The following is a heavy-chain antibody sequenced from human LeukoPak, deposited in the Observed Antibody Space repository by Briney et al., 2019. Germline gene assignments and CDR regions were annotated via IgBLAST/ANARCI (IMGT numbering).Heavy chain of an antibody. Sequence: ASVKVSCKASGGTFSSYAISWVRQAPGQGLEWMGGIIPIFGTANYAQKFQGRVTITADESTSTAYMELSSLRSEDTAVYYCASTRIPVTANTNYYYYYYMDVWGKGTTVTISS. CDR2: IIPIFGTA. CDR3: ASTRIPVTANTNYYYYYYMDV. J-gene: IGHJ6*03. CDR1: GGTFSSYA. V-gene: IGHV1-69*13. D-gene: IGHD2-21*02.